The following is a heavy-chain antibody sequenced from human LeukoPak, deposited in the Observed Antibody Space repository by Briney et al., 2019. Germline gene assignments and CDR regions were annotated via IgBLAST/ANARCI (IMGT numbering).Heavy chain of an antibody. V-gene: IGHV3-74*01. CDR1: GFTFSSYW. Sequence: GGSLRLSCAASGFTFSSYWMHRVRQAPGKGLVWVSHINSDGSSTTYADSVKGRVTISRDNAKNTLYLQMSSLRAEDTAVYYCARDRDYVPDYWGQGTLVTVSS. D-gene: IGHD4-17*01. J-gene: IGHJ4*02. CDR3: ARDRDYVPDY. CDR2: INSDGSST.